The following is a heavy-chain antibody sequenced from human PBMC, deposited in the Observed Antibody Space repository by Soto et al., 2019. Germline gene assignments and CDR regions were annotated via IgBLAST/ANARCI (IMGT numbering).Heavy chain of an antibody. J-gene: IGHJ4*02. CDR2: IYYSGST. Sequence: SETLSLTCTVSGGSISSSSYYWGWIRQPPGKGLEWIGSIYYSGSTYYNPSLKSRVTISVDTSKNQFSLKLSSVTAADTAVYYCARYGDYDGRDYWGQGTLVTVSS. CDR3: ARYGDYDGRDY. V-gene: IGHV4-39*01. CDR1: GGSISSSSYY. D-gene: IGHD4-17*01.